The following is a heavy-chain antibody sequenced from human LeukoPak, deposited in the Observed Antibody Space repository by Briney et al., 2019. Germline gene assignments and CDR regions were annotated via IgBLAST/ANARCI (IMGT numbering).Heavy chain of an antibody. Sequence: GGALRLYCAASGFTFSNYAMTWVRRAPGKGLERVSVISGSGGTTYYADSVKGRFTISRDNSKRTLFLQMSSLRGDDTAVYYCAKDSWSGDDPQGIFDHWGQGTLVTVSS. CDR2: ISGSGGTT. CDR1: GFTFSNYA. D-gene: IGHD3-10*01. V-gene: IGHV3-23*01. J-gene: IGHJ4*02. CDR3: AKDSWSGDDPQGIFDH.